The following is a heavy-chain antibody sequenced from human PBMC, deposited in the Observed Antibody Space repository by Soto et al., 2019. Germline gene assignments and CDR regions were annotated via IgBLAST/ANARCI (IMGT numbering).Heavy chain of an antibody. D-gene: IGHD6-13*01. CDR2: INPNSGGT. CDR3: ARGRGSSWDYYYGMDV. J-gene: IGHJ6*02. Sequence: ASVKVSCKASGYTFTGYYMHWVRQAPGQGLEWMGWINPNSGGTNYAQKFQGWVTMTRDTSISTAYMELSRLRSDDTAVYYCARGRGSSWDYYYGMDVWGQGTTVTVSS. CDR1: GYTFTGYY. V-gene: IGHV1-2*04.